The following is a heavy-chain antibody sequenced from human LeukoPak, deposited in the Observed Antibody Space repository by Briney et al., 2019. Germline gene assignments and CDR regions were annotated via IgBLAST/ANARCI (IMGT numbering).Heavy chain of an antibody. V-gene: IGHV4-30-4*01. CDR3: VRRMVGAIRPFDY. J-gene: IGHJ4*02. CDR2: MYYSGST. CDR1: GGSISSGDYY. D-gene: IGHD1-26*01. Sequence: PSQTLSLTCTVSGGSISSGDYYWSWIRQPPGKGLEWIGYMYYSGSTYYNPSLRSRVTISVDTSKNQFSLKLSSVTAADTAIYYCVRRMVGAIRPFDYWGQGTLVTVPS.